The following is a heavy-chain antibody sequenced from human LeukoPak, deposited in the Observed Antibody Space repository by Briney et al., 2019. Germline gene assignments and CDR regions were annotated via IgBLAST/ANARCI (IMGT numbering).Heavy chain of an antibody. CDR2: ISGSGGST. V-gene: IGHV3-23*01. CDR3: AKEGATFY. CDR1: GFTFSIYA. Sequence: RRSLRLSCAASGFTFSIYAMRCVRQAQGKGLEWVSAISGSGGSTSYADSVKGRFTISRDNSKNTLYLQMNSLRAEDTAVYYCAKEGATFYWGQGTLVTVSS. D-gene: IGHD1-26*01. J-gene: IGHJ4*02.